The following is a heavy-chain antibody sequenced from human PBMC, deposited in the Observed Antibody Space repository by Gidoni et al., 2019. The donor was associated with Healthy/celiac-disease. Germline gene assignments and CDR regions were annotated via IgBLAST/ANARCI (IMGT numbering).Heavy chain of an antibody. CDR3: AKDGRSSRRGEPYWYFDL. J-gene: IGHJ2*01. Sequence: EVQLLESGGGLVQPGGSRRLSWEDSGFTFSRDAMIWVRQAPGKGLGWFSAISGSGGSTYYASSVKGRFTISRDNSKNTLYLQMNSLRAEDTAVYYCAKDGRSSRRGEPYWYFDLWGRGTLVTVSS. CDR2: ISGSGGST. D-gene: IGHD1-26*01. V-gene: IGHV3-23*01. CDR1: GFTFSRDA.